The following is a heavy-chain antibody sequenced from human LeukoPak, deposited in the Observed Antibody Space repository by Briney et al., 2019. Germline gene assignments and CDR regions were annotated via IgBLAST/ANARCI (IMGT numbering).Heavy chain of an antibody. CDR2: INSDGSST. J-gene: IGHJ4*02. CDR3: VRYYNN. Sequence: PGGSLTLSCAASGFTFSNYWMHGVRQAPGKGLVWVSRINSDGSSTNYADSVKGRFTISRDNAKNTLYLQMNSLRAEDAAVYYCVRYYNNRGQGTLVTVSS. D-gene: IGHD3-22*01. CDR1: GFTFSNYW. V-gene: IGHV3-74*01.